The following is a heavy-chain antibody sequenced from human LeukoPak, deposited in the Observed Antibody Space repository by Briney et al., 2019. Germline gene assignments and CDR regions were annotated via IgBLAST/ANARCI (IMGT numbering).Heavy chain of an antibody. V-gene: IGHV3-48*01. Sequence: GGSLRLSCAASGFTFSSYSMNWVRQAPGKGLEWVSYISSSSSTIYYADSVKGRFTISRDNAKNSLYLQMNSLRAEDTAVYYCARGSLSFYGDYGSNYYYYGMDVWGQGTTVTVSS. D-gene: IGHD4-17*01. CDR3: ARGSLSFYGDYGSNYYYYGMDV. J-gene: IGHJ6*02. CDR2: ISSSSSTI. CDR1: GFTFSSYS.